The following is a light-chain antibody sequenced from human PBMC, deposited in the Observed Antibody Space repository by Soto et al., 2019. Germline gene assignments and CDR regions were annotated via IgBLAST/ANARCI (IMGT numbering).Light chain of an antibody. CDR2: AAS. CDR3: QHYNWPPFT. J-gene: IGKJ3*01. CDR1: QGISNY. Sequence: DIQMTQSPSSLSASVGDRVTISCRASQGISNYLAWYQQKPGKAPRLLIYAASSLQSGVSFRFTGSGSGTDFTLTISSLQPEDVATDYCQHYNWPPFTLGPGTKVDIK. V-gene: IGKV1-27*01.